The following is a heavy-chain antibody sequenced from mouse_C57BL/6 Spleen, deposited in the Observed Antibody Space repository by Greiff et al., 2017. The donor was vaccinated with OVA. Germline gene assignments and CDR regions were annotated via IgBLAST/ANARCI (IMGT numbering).Heavy chain of an antibody. D-gene: IGHD4-1*01. CDR2: IYPGSGNT. CDR1: GYTFTDYY. J-gene: IGHJ2*01. V-gene: IGHV1-76*01. CDR3: ARETGTLYYFDY. Sequence: VQLQQSGAELVRPGASVKLSCKASGYTFTDYYIHWVKQRPGQGLEWIARIYPGSGNTYYNEKFKGKATLTAEKSSSTAYMQLSSLTSEDSAVYFCARETGTLYYFDYWGQGTTLTVSS.